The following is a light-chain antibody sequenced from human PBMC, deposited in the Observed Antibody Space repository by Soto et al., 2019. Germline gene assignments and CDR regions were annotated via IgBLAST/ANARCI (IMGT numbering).Light chain of an antibody. CDR1: SSDVGGYNY. J-gene: IGLJ1*01. Sequence: QTVLTQPPSASGSPGQSVTISCTGTSSDVGGYNYVSWYQQHPGKAPKLMIYEVSERPSGVPDRFSGSKSGNTASLTVSGLHAEDEADYYCSSYAGSNRVFGTGTKLTVL. CDR3: SSYAGSNRV. V-gene: IGLV2-8*01. CDR2: EVS.